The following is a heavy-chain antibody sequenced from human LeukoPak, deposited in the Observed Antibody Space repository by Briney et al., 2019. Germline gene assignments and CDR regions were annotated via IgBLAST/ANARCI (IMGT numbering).Heavy chain of an antibody. D-gene: IGHD6-13*01. CDR2: ISGSGGST. J-gene: IGHJ4*02. CDR3: AKDQGGSSWYGSSYYFDY. V-gene: IGHV3-23*01. Sequence: GGSLRLSCAASGFTFSSYAMSWVRQAPGKGLEWVLAISGSGGSTYYADSVKGRFTISRDNSKNTLYLQMNSLRAEDTAVYYCAKDQGGSSWYGSSYYFDYWGQGTLVTVSS. CDR1: GFTFSSYA.